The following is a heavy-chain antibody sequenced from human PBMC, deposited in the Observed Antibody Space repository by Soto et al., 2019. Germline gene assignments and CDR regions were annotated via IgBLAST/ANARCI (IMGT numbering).Heavy chain of an antibody. CDR2: VIPIFGTA. CDR1: GGTFSSYA. D-gene: IGHD1-7*01. J-gene: IGHJ6*02. Sequence: GASVKVSCKASGGTFSSYAISWVRQAPGQGLEWMGGVIPIFGTANYAQKFQGRVTITADESTSTAYMELSSLRSEDTAVYYCAVRYNWNYPVPIFSGYGMDVWGQGTTVTVSS. CDR3: AVRYNWNYPVPIFSGYGMDV. V-gene: IGHV1-69*13.